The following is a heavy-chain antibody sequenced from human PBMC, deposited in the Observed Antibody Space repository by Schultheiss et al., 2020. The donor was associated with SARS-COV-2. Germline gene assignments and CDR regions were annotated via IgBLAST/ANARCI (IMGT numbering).Heavy chain of an antibody. CDR2: IIPILGIA. D-gene: IGHD2-2*01. J-gene: IGHJ4*02. CDR1: GGTFSSYT. V-gene: IGHV1-69*02. CDR3: ARGLRDIVVVPAATIVFDY. Sequence: SVKVSCKASGGTFSSYTISWVRQAPGQGLEWMGRIIPILGIANYAQKFQGRVTITADKSTSTAYMELSSLRSEDTAVYYCARGLRDIVVVPAATIVFDYWGQGTLVTVSS.